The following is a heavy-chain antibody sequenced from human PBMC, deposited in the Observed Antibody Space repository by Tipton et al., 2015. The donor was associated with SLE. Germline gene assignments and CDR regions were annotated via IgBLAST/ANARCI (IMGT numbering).Heavy chain of an antibody. J-gene: IGHJ4*02. CDR3: ARRDITSGLDF. Sequence: TLSLTCTVSGGSINSFYWSWIRQPPGKGLEWIGYVYYAGSNYNPSLKSRVILSVDTSKNLISVRLSSVTAADTTVYYCARRDITSGLDFWGQGTLVTVSS. CDR1: GGSINSFY. D-gene: IGHD3-10*01. V-gene: IGHV4-59*01. CDR2: VYYAGS.